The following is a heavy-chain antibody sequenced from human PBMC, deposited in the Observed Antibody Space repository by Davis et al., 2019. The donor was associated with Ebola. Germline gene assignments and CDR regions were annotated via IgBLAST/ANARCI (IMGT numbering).Heavy chain of an antibody. CDR3: ARGPKPKWLLLGD. CDR2: IYYSGST. V-gene: IGHV4-31*03. J-gene: IGHJ4*02. D-gene: IGHD3-22*01. CDR1: GGSISSGGYY. Sequence: PSETLSLTCTVSGGSISSGGYYWSWIRQHPGKGLEWIGYIYYSGSTYYNPSLKSRVTISVDTSKNQFSLKLSSVTAADTAVYYCARGPKPKWLLLGDWGQGTLVTVSS.